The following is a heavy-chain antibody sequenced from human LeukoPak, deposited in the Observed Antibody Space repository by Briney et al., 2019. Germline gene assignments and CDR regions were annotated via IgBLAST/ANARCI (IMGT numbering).Heavy chain of an antibody. J-gene: IGHJ4*02. CDR3: ARDQLLWFGAFDY. D-gene: IGHD3-10*01. Sequence: GGPLRLSCAASGFTFSSYAMHWLRQAPGEGLEYVSAISSNGGSTYYANSVKGRFTISRDNSKNTLYLQMGRLRAEDMAVYYCARDQLLWFGAFDYWGQGTLVNVSS. CDR2: ISSNGGST. CDR1: GFTFSSYA. V-gene: IGHV3-64*01.